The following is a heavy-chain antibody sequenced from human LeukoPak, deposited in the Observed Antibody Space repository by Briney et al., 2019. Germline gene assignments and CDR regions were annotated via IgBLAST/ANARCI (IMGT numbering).Heavy chain of an antibody. D-gene: IGHD1-26*01. CDR1: GFTFSSYA. Sequence: GGSLRLSCAASGFTFSSYAMSWVRQAPGKGLEWVSAISGSGGSTYYADSVKGRFTISRDNSKNTLYLQMNSLRAEDTAVYYCAKVLRCEVIRRECIVGALDYWGQGTLVTVSS. V-gene: IGHV3-23*01. CDR3: AKVLRCEVIRRECIVGALDY. CDR2: ISGSGGST. J-gene: IGHJ4*02.